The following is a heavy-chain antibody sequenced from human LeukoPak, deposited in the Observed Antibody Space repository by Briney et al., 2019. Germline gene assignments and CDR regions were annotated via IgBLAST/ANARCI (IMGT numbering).Heavy chain of an antibody. CDR2: INPSGTST. CDR3: ARHDLGGSSPFDY. D-gene: IGHD2-15*01. Sequence: ASVKVSCKTSGYTISNYYMHWVRQAPGQGLEWMGIINPSGTSTTYAQKFQGRVTMTRDTSTSTDFMELSSLRSEDTAVYYCARHDLGGSSPFDYWGQGTLVTVSS. V-gene: IGHV1-46*01. CDR1: GYTISNYY. J-gene: IGHJ4*02.